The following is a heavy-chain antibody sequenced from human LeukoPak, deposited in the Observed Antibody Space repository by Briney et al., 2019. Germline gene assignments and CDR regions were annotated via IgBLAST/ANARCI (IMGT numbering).Heavy chain of an antibody. V-gene: IGHV4-59*08. Sequence: SETLSLTCTVSGGSISRYYWSWIRQPPGKGLEWIGYIYYSGSTNYNPSLKSRVTISVDTSKNQFSLKLSSVTAADTAVYYCARSGGTTFDPWGQGTLVTVSS. CDR2: IYYSGST. CDR1: GGSISRYY. CDR3: ARSGGTTFDP. J-gene: IGHJ5*02. D-gene: IGHD2-15*01.